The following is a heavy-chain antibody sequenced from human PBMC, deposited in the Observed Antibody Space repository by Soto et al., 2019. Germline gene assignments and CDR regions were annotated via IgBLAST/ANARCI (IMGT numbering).Heavy chain of an antibody. CDR3: ARGSLY. CDR1: GLSVSSND. J-gene: IGHJ4*01. CDR2: IYSADNT. Sequence: GGSLRLSCAASGLSVSSNDMSWVRQAPGKGLECVSIIYSADNTFYLDSVKGRFIISRDNSKNTVYLQMNSLRADDTAVYYCARGSLYWGQGTLVTVSS. V-gene: IGHV3-66*01.